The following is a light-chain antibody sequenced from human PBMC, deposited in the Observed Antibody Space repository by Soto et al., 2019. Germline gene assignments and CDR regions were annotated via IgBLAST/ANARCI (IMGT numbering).Light chain of an antibody. CDR1: QSVTFSY. J-gene: IGKJ1*01. V-gene: IGKV3-20*01. CDR2: GAS. CDR3: QQYGSSPPWT. Sequence: EIVLTQSPGTLSLSPGERATLSCRASQSVTFSYLAWYQQKPGRAPRLLIYGASSRATGIPDRFSGSGSGTDVTLTISRLEPEDFAVYYCQQYGSSPPWTFGQGTKVEIK.